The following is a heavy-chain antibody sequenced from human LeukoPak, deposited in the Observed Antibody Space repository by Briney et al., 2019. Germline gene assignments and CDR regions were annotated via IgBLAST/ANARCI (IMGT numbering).Heavy chain of an antibody. V-gene: IGHV3-33*01. CDR2: LWYDGSRK. J-gene: IGHJ4*02. CDR1: GFTFRNYG. CDR3: GRDIDGSSHYSFFDY. D-gene: IGHD3-22*01. Sequence: GRSLRLSCAASGFTFRNYGMHWVRQAPGKGLEWVAVLWYDGSRKYYADSVKGRFTVSRDDSKNTLYLQMNSLRAEDTAVYYCGRDIDGSSHYSFFDYWGEVTLVTVSS.